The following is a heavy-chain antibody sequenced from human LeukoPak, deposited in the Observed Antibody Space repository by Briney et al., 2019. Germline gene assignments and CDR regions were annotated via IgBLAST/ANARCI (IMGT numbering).Heavy chain of an antibody. CDR3: ARVPGYCSSTSCPEYYFDY. J-gene: IGHJ4*02. CDR2: ITPILGIA. Sequence: SVKVSCKASGGTFSNYAINWVRQAPGQGLEWMGRITPILGIANYAQKFQGRVTITADKSTSTAYMELSSLRSEDTAVYYCARVPGYCSSTSCPEYYFDYWGPGTLVTVSS. CDR1: GGTFSNYA. D-gene: IGHD2-2*01. V-gene: IGHV1-69*04.